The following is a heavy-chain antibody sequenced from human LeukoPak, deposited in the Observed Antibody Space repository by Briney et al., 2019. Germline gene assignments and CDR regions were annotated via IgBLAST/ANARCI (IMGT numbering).Heavy chain of an antibody. CDR3: AKTRYEAGTSSPGYLDV. J-gene: IGHJ6*02. CDR1: GFTFTSFA. CDR2: ISGSGYTT. V-gene: IGHV3-23*01. Sequence: GGSLRLSCAASGFTFTSFAMNWARQAPGKGLEWVSVISGSGYTTHYADSVKGRFTISRDNFKNTVYLEMNSLRAEDTAVYYCAKTRYEAGTSSPGYLDVWGQGTTVTVSS. D-gene: IGHD6-6*01.